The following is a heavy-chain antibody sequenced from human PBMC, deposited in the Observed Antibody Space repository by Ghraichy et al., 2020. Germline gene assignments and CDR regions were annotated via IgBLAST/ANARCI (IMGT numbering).Heavy chain of an antibody. D-gene: IGHD6-13*01. Sequence: ASVKVSCKASGYTFTSYGISWVRQAPGQGLEWMGWISAYNGNTNYAQKLQGRVTMTTDTSTSTAYMELRSLRSDDTAVYYCARVCSSSSFHYYYYYMDVWGKGTTVTVSS. V-gene: IGHV1-18*01. CDR2: ISAYNGNT. CDR1: GYTFTSYG. CDR3: ARVCSSSSFHYYYYYMDV. J-gene: IGHJ6*03.